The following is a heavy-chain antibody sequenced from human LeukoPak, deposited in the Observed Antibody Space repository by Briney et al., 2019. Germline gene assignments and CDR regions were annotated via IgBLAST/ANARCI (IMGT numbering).Heavy chain of an antibody. Sequence: SETLSLTCAVYGGSFSGYYWRWIRQPPGKGLEWIGEFNHSGSTNYNPSLKSRVTISVDTSKNQFSLKLSSVTAADTAVYYCARGLVDTAMAEEKRYFDYWGQGTLVTVSS. CDR3: ARGLVDTAMAEEKRYFDY. CDR1: GGSFSGYY. CDR2: FNHSGST. V-gene: IGHV4-34*01. D-gene: IGHD5-18*01. J-gene: IGHJ4*02.